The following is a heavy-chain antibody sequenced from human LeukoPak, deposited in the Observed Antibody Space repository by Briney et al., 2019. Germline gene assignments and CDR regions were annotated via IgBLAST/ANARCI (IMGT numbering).Heavy chain of an antibody. Sequence: GGSLRLSCAASGFNYAINWVRQAPGTGLEWLSVLDSGGSAIYADSVRGRFTISRDNSKNTLHLQMDSLTIEDSALYYCARDHVVASGAVAYWGQGTLVTVSS. D-gene: IGHD2-15*01. J-gene: IGHJ4*02. CDR2: LDSGGSA. CDR1: GFNYA. CDR3: ARDHVVASGAVAY. V-gene: IGHV3-23*01.